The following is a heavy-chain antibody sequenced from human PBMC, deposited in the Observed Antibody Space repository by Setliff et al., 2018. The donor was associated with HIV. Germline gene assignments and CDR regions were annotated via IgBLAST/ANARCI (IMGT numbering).Heavy chain of an antibody. CDR2: IIPILGIA. CDR3: ARAQYQLLEHPTYNWFDP. CDR1: GDTFSSYA. D-gene: IGHD2-2*01. V-gene: IGHV1-69*10. Sequence: ASVKVSCKASGDTFSSYAISWVRQAPGQGLEWMGGIIPILGIANYAQKFQDRVTITADKSTDTAYMELSSLRSEDTAVYYCARAQYQLLEHPTYNWFDPWGQGTLVTVSS. J-gene: IGHJ5*02.